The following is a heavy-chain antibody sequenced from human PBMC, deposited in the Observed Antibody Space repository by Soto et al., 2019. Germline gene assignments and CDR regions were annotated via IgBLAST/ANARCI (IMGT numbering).Heavy chain of an antibody. CDR1: GGSISSYY. Sequence: SETLSLTCTVSGGSISSYYWSWIRQPPGKGLEWIGYIYYSGSTNYNPSLKSRVTISVDTSKNQFSLKLSSVSSVFTLYLQMNSLKTEDTAVYYCTATPYYDFWSGSPGGWGQGTLVTVSS. J-gene: IGHJ4*02. V-gene: IGHV4-59*01. CDR2: IYYSGST. D-gene: IGHD3-3*01. CDR3: NSLKTEDTAVYYCTATPYYDFWSGSPGG.